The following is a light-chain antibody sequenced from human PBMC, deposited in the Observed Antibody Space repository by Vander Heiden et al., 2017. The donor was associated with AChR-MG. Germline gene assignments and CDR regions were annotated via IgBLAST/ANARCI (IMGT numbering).Light chain of an antibody. CDR3: QSYDSSLSAVA. V-gene: IGLV1-40*01. Sequence: QSVLTQPPSASGAPGPRVTISCTGSSSNIGAGYDVHWYQQLPGTAPKLLIYANSNRPSGVPDRFSGSKSGTSASLAITGLQAEDEADYYCQSYDSSLSAVAFGGGTKLTVL. J-gene: IGLJ2*01. CDR1: SSNIGAGYD. CDR2: ANS.